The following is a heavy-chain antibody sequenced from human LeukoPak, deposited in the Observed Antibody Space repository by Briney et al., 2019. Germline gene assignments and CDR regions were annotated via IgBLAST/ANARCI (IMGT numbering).Heavy chain of an antibody. D-gene: IGHD3-10*01. CDR3: ARLRWFGADDAFDI. CDR1: GFTVSSYE. V-gene: IGHV3-48*03. CDR2: ISSSGSTI. J-gene: IGHJ3*02. Sequence: GSLRPSCAASGFTVSSYEMNWVSQAPGKGLEWVSYISSSGSTIYYADSVKGRFTISSDNAKNSLYLQMNSLRAEDTAVYYCARLRWFGADDAFDIWGQGTMVTVSS.